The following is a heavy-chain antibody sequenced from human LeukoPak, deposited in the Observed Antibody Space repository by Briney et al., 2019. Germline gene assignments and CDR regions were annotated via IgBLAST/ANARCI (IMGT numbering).Heavy chain of an antibody. CDR1: GFTFSSYS. J-gene: IGHJ3*02. CDR3: ARVRESGDAFDI. CDR2: SSRSGDTM. V-gene: IGHV3-48*04. Sequence: GGSLRLSCAASGFTFSSYSMNWVRQAPGKGLEWVSYSSRSGDTMYYADSVKGRFSISRDNAKKSLYLQMNSLRAEDTAVYYCARVRESGDAFDIWGQGTMVTVSS. D-gene: IGHD3-10*01.